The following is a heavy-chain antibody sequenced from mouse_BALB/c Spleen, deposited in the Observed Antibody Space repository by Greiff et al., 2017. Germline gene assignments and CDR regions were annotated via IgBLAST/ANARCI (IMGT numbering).Heavy chain of an antibody. D-gene: IGHD2-13*01. J-gene: IGHJ3*01. V-gene: IGHV5-4*02. CDR1: GFTFSDYY. CDR3: ARRRGSDDGDGVAY. Sequence: EVKLVESGGGLVKPGGSLKLSCAASGFTFSDYYMYWVRQTPEKRLEWVATISDGGSYTYYPDSVKGRFTISRDNAKNNLYLQMSSLKSEDTAMYYCARRRGSDDGDGVAYWGQGTLVTVSA. CDR2: ISDGGSYT.